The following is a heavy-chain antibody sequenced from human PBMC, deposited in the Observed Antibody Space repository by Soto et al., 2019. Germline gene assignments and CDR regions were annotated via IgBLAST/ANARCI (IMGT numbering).Heavy chain of an antibody. CDR1: GFTFSSYG. CDR3: ARYFGTSGWFYYFDY. D-gene: IGHD6-19*01. V-gene: IGHV3-33*01. J-gene: IGHJ4*02. Sequence: ESGGGVVQPGRSLRLSCAASGFTFSSYGMHWVRQAPGKGLEWVAFIYYDGSTEYYTDSVKGRFTISRDNSKNTVDLQMNSLRAEDTAVYYCARYFGTSGWFYYFDYWGQGTLVTVSS. CDR2: IYYDGSTE.